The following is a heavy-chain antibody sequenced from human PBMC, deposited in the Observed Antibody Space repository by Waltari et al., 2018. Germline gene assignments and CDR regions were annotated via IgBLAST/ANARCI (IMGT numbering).Heavy chain of an antibody. V-gene: IGHV1-8*03. CDR1: GYTFTSYD. J-gene: IGHJ6*03. D-gene: IGHD6-13*01. CDR3: ASYTGSSNYYYMDV. Sequence: QVQLVQSGAEVKKPGASVKVSCKASGYTFTSYDINWLRQATGQGLEWMGWMNPNSGNTGYAQKFQGRVTITRNTSISTAYMELSSLRSEDTAVYYCASYTGSSNYYYMDVWGKGTTVTVSS. CDR2: MNPNSGNT.